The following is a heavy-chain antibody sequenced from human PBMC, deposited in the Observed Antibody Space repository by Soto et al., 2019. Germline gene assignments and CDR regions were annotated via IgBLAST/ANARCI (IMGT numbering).Heavy chain of an antibody. CDR3: ATGSMVRGVPIDY. J-gene: IGHJ4*02. D-gene: IGHD3-10*01. CDR1: GGSISSGGYY. Sequence: QVQLQESGPGLVKPSQTLSLTCTVSGGSISSGGYYWNWIRQHPGKGLEWIGYIFYSANTYYNPSLKSRVTISVDTSQNRSSLKLSSVTAADTAVYYCATGSMVRGVPIDYWGQGTLVTVSS. V-gene: IGHV4-31*03. CDR2: IFYSANT.